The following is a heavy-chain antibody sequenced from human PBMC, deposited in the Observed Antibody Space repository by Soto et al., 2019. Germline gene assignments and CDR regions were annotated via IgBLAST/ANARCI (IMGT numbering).Heavy chain of an antibody. V-gene: IGHV3-30*18. Sequence: GGSLRLSCAASGFTFSSFGIHWVRQAPGKGLEWVAVISYDGSNKYYADSVKGRFTISRDNSKNTLYLQMNSLRAEDTAVYYCAKVTSGEEYYGMDVWGQGTTVTVYS. CDR3: AKVTSGEEYYGMDV. J-gene: IGHJ6*02. CDR2: ISYDGSNK. D-gene: IGHD3-10*01. CDR1: GFTFSSFG.